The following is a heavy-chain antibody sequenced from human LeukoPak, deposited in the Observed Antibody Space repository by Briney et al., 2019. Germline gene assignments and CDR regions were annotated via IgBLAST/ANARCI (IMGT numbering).Heavy chain of an antibody. Sequence: GVSLRLSCAASGFTFSSYWMSWVRQAPGKGLEWVANIKQDGSEKYYVDSVKGRFTISRDNAKNSLYLQMNSLRAEDTAVYYCARDGDYYDSSGYDPWGQGTLVTVSS. CDR3: ARDGDYYDSSGYDP. V-gene: IGHV3-7*01. CDR2: IKQDGSEK. D-gene: IGHD3-22*01. J-gene: IGHJ5*02. CDR1: GFTFSSYW.